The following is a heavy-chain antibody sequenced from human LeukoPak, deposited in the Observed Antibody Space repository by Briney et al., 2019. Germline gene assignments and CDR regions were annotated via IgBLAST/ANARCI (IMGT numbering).Heavy chain of an antibody. J-gene: IGHJ4*02. CDR2: IYTSGNT. Sequence: SETLSLTRTVSGGSISSGGYYWSWIRQPAGKGLEWIGRIYTSGNTNYNPSLKSRVTISVDTSKNQFSLKLSSVTAADTAVYYCAREGGYSYGDAPLHFDYWGQGTLVTVSS. D-gene: IGHD5-18*01. CDR1: GGSISSGGYY. CDR3: AREGGYSYGDAPLHFDY. V-gene: IGHV4-61*02.